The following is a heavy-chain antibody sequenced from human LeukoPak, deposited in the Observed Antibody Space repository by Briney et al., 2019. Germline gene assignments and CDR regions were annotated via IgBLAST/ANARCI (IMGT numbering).Heavy chain of an antibody. V-gene: IGHV4-39*01. Sequence: AETLSLTCTVSGGSISSSSHSWGWIRQPPGKGLEWTGTIYYTGRTYYNPSLESRLTISVDTSKNQFSLKLTSVTAADTAIYYCAQSLGSGNWIGNWFDPWGQGTLVTVSS. D-gene: IGHD1-1*01. J-gene: IGHJ5*02. CDR1: GGSISSSSHS. CDR3: AQSLGSGNWIGNWFDP. CDR2: IYYTGRT.